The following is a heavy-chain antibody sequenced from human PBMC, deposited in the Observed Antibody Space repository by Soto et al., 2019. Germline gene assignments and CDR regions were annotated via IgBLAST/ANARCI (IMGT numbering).Heavy chain of an antibody. CDR2: ISAHNGNS. D-gene: IGHD3-10*01. Sequence: QVQLVQSGDEMRKPGASVKVSCQASGYTFSNYGITWVRQAPGQGLEWMGWISAHNGNSKYAQSLQGRLTLPTDTSTRKAYMELRSLSSDDPAVYYCARDWYFYGSGSPNHMDVWGKGTTVSVSS. V-gene: IGHV1-18*01. J-gene: IGHJ6*03. CDR1: GYTFSNYG. CDR3: ARDWYFYGSGSPNHMDV.